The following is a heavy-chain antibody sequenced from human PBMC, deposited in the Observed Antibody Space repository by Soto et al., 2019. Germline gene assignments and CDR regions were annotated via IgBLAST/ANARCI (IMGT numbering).Heavy chain of an antibody. Sequence: SETLSLTCTVSGGSISSYYWSWIRQPPGKGLEWIGYIYYSGSTNYNPSLKSRVTISVDTSKNQFSLKLSSVTAADTAVYYCARVLRYFDWLPHDWYDPWSQGTLVTVSS. J-gene: IGHJ5*02. CDR1: GGSISSYY. CDR3: ARVLRYFDWLPHDWYDP. CDR2: IYYSGST. V-gene: IGHV4-59*01. D-gene: IGHD3-9*01.